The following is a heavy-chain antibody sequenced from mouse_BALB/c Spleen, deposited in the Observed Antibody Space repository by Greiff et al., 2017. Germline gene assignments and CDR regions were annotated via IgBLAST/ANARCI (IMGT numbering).Heavy chain of an antibody. Sequence: EVKLVESGGGLVQPGGSMKLSCVASGFTFSNYWMNWVRQTPEKGLEWVAEIRLKSNNYATHYAESVKGRFTISRDDSKSSVYLQMNNLRAEDTGIYYCITTVVARSLFDYWGQGTTLTVSS. J-gene: IGHJ2*01. CDR1: GFTFSNYW. D-gene: IGHD1-1*01. CDR3: ITTVVARSLFDY. CDR2: IRLKSNNYAT. V-gene: IGHV6-6*02.